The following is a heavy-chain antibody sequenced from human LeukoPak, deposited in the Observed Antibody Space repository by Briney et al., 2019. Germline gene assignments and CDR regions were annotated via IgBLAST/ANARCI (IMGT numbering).Heavy chain of an antibody. Sequence: ASVKVSCKASGYTFTGYYMHWVRQAPGQGLEWMGWINPNSGGTNYAQKFQGRVTMTRDMSISTAYMELSRLRSDDTAVYYCARVRFGITMVRAHRNWFDPWGQGTLVTVSS. V-gene: IGHV1-2*02. CDR2: INPNSGGT. CDR1: GYTFTGYY. CDR3: ARVRFGITMVRAHRNWFDP. D-gene: IGHD3-10*01. J-gene: IGHJ5*02.